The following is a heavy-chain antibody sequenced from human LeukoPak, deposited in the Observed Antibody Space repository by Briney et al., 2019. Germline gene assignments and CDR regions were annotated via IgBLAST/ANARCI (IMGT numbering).Heavy chain of an antibody. CDR2: IYTSGST. D-gene: IGHD6-13*01. Sequence: SETLSLTCTVSGGSISSGSYYWSWIRQPAGKGLEWIGRIYTSGSTNYNPSLKSRVSISVDTSKNQFSLKLSSVTAADTAVYYCARCDSSSLWWEEGTWFDPWGQGTLVTVSS. CDR3: ARCDSSSLWWEEGTWFDP. CDR1: GGSISSGSYY. J-gene: IGHJ5*02. V-gene: IGHV4-61*02.